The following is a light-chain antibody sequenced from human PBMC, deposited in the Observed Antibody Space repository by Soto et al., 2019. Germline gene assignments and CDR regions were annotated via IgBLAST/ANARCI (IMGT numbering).Light chain of an antibody. V-gene: IGKV4-1*01. J-gene: IGKJ2*01. CDR1: QTVLYSANNKNY. CDR3: QQYCNTPYT. Sequence: DIVLTQSPDSLAVSLGGRATVTCTSSQTVLYSANNKNYLAWYQQKPGQRPRLLIYWASTRESGVPDRFSGSGSGTDFALAISSLQAEDVAPYHCQQYCNTPYTFGQGTKLEIK. CDR2: WAS.